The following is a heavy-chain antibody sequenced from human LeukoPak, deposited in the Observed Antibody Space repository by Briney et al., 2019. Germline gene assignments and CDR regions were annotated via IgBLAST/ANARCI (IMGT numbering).Heavy chain of an antibody. Sequence: ASETLSLTCAVYGVSFSGYHWNWIRQSPEKGLEWIGEINDRGHTNYNPSLKSRVTISVDTSKKQFSLKLSSVTAADTAVYYCARDPTTEVDVPYYFDLWGQGTLVAVSS. J-gene: IGHJ4*02. D-gene: IGHD1-1*01. CDR2: INDRGHT. CDR3: ARDPTTEVDVPYYFDL. CDR1: GVSFSGYH. V-gene: IGHV4-34*01.